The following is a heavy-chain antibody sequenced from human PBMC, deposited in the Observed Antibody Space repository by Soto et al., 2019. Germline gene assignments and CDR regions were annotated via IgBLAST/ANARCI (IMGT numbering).Heavy chain of an antibody. D-gene: IGHD6-19*01. CDR3: ARAIAVAGPVDY. CDR1: GGSISSGGYY. CDR2: IYYSGST. Sequence: SETLSLTCTVSGGSISSGGYYWSWIRQHPGKGLEWIGYIYYSGSTYYNPSLKSRVTISVDTSKNQFSLKLSSVTAADTAVYYCARAIAVAGPVDYWGQGTLVTVSS. J-gene: IGHJ4*02. V-gene: IGHV4-31*03.